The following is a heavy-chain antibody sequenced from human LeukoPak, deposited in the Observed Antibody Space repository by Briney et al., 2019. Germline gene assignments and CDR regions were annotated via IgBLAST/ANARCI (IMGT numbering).Heavy chain of an antibody. CDR1: GFTFSSYS. Sequence: GGSLRLSCAASGFTFSSYSMNWVRQAPGKGLEWVSSISSSSSYIYYADSVKGRFTISRDNAKNSLYLQMNSLRTEDTAVYYCARGSTMIVVAHPYYYYYMDVWGKGTTVTVSS. CDR3: ARGSTMIVVAHPYYYYYMDV. CDR2: ISSSSSYI. D-gene: IGHD3-22*01. J-gene: IGHJ6*03. V-gene: IGHV3-21*01.